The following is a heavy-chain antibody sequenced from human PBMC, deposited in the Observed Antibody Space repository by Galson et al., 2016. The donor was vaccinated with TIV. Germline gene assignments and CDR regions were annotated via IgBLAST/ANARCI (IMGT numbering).Heavy chain of an antibody. D-gene: IGHD3-10*01. CDR2: ISGSGGST. J-gene: IGHJ5*02. CDR1: GFTFSSYA. V-gene: IGHV3-23*01. Sequence: SLRLSCAASGFTFSSYAMSWVRQAPGKGLEWVAAISGSGGSTYYVDSVKGRFTISRDNSKNTVYLQMNSLRAEDTAVYYCAKPNFGDLNSFDPWGQGTLVTVSS. CDR3: AKPNFGDLNSFDP.